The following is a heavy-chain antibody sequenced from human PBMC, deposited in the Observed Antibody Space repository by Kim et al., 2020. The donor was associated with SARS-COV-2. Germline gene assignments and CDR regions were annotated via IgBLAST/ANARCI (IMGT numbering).Heavy chain of an antibody. Sequence: GGSLRLSCAASGFTFSGSAMHWVRQASGKGLEWVGRIRTKANSYATIEPASVRGRFFISRDDSKNTAYLQINSLKTEDTAVYYCTSRPAYDTSEFYSYYFDYWGQGTLVTVSS. CDR2: IRTKANSYAT. V-gene: IGHV3-73*01. J-gene: IGHJ4*02. CDR3: TSRPAYDTSEFYSYYFDY. D-gene: IGHD3-22*01. CDR1: GFTFSGSA.